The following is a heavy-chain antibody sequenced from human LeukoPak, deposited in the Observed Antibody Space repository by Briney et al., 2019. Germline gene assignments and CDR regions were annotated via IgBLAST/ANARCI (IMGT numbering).Heavy chain of an antibody. CDR2: INPNSGGT. V-gene: IGHV1-2*02. Sequence: ASVKVSCKASGYTFTGYYMHWVRQAPGQGLEWMGWINPNSGGTNYAQKFQGRVTMTRDTSISTAYMELSRLRSDDTAVYYCARTIAVAGTWGSWFDPWGQGTLVTVSS. J-gene: IGHJ5*02. D-gene: IGHD6-19*01. CDR3: ARTIAVAGTWGSWFDP. CDR1: GYTFTGYY.